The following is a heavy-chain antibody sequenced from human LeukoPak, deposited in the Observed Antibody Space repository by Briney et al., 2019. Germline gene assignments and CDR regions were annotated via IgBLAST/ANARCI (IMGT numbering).Heavy chain of an antibody. D-gene: IGHD2-15*01. J-gene: IGHJ4*02. V-gene: IGHV1-69*13. CDR1: GYTFTSYG. CDR3: ARARGAVVAPNRGYFDY. CDR2: IIPIFGTA. Sequence: ASVTVSCKASGYTFTSYGISWVRQAPGQGLEWMGGIIPIFGTANYAQKFQGRVTITADESTSTAYMELSSLRSEDTAVYYCARARGAVVAPNRGYFDYWGQGTLVTVSS.